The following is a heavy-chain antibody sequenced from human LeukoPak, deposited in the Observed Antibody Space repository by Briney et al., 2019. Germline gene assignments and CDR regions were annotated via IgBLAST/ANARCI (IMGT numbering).Heavy chain of an antibody. D-gene: IGHD2-15*01. CDR2: ISVYNGDT. Sequence: GASVKVSCKASGYTFTSYGISWVRQAPGQGLGWMGWISVYNGDTNYAQTLQGRVTMTTDTSTSTAYMELRSLRSDYTAVYYCARDGYCSGGSCYFLAPFDYWGQGTLVTVSS. CDR1: GYTFTSYG. V-gene: IGHV1-18*01. CDR3: ARDGYCSGGSCYFLAPFDY. J-gene: IGHJ4*02.